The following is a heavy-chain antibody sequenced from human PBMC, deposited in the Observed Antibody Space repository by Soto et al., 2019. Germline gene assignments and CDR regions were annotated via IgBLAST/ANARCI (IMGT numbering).Heavy chain of an antibody. CDR3: ARDLRFLEWSEFAFDI. CDR2: INHSGST. Sequence: QVQLQQWGAGLLKPSETLSLTCAVYGGSFSGYYWSWIRQPPGKGLEWIGEINHSGSTNYNPPLKSRVTISVDTSKNQFSLKLSSVTAADTAVYYCARDLRFLEWSEFAFDIWGQGTMVTVSS. CDR1: GGSFSGYY. D-gene: IGHD3-3*01. J-gene: IGHJ3*02. V-gene: IGHV4-34*01.